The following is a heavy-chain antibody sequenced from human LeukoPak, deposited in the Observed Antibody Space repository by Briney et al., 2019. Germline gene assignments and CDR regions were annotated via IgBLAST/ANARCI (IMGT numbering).Heavy chain of an antibody. Sequence: GGSLRLSCAASGFTFSTYGMSWVRQAPGKGLEWVANIKQDGSEKYYVDSVKGRFTISRDNAKNSLYLQMNSLRAEDTAVYYCARDQRYCSSSSCPWEPFDYWGQGTLVTVSS. CDR1: GFTFSTYG. V-gene: IGHV3-7*03. CDR3: ARDQRYCSSSSCPWEPFDY. CDR2: IKQDGSEK. J-gene: IGHJ4*02. D-gene: IGHD2-2*01.